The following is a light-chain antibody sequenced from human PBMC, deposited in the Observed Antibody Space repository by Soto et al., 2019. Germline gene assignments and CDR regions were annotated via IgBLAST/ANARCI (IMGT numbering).Light chain of an antibody. CDR2: GAS. Sequence: EIVMTQSPATLSVSPGERATLSCRASQTVGNTLAWYQHKPGQAPRLFIYGASTRATGIPTRFSGSGSGTEFTLTISSLQSEDFAIYYCQQYGIWPLTFGGGTKVEI. CDR1: QTVGNT. CDR3: QQYGIWPLT. V-gene: IGKV3D-15*01. J-gene: IGKJ4*01.